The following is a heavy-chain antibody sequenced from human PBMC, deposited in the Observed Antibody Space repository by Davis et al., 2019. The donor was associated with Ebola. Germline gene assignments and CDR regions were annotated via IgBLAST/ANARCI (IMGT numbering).Heavy chain of an antibody. Sequence: ASVKVSCKASGYTFTSYDINWVRQATGQGLEWMGWMNPNSGNTGYAQKFQGRVTMTRNTSISTAYMELSSLRSEDTAVYYCAREVTFGGVIVLVDWGQGTLVTVSS. CDR2: MNPNSGNT. D-gene: IGHD3-16*02. J-gene: IGHJ4*02. V-gene: IGHV1-8*01. CDR3: AREVTFGGVIVLVD. CDR1: GYTFTSYD.